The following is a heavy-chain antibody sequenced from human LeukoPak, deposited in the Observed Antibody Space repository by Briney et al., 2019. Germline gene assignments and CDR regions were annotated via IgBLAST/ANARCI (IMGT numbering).Heavy chain of an antibody. CDR1: GFTVSSNY. Sequence: GGSLRLSCAASGFTVSSNYMSWVRQAPGKGLEWVSVIYSGGSTYYADFVKGRFTISRDNSKNTLYLQMNSLRAEDTAVYYCARVNGGYYFDYWGQGTLVTVSS. D-gene: IGHD4-23*01. V-gene: IGHV3-53*01. CDR3: ARVNGGYYFDY. J-gene: IGHJ4*02. CDR2: IYSGGST.